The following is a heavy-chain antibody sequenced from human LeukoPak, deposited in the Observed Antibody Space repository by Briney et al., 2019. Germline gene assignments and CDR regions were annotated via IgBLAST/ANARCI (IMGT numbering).Heavy chain of an antibody. CDR1: GYTFTGYY. Sequence: GASVKVSCKASGYTFTGYYMHWVRQAPGQGLEWRGWINPNSGGTNYAQKFQGRVTMTRDTSISTAYLELSRLRSDDTAVYYCARGVEYYYDSSGYYDAFDIWGQGAMATVSS. CDR3: ARGVEYYYDSSGYYDAFDI. CDR2: INPNSGGT. V-gene: IGHV1-2*02. J-gene: IGHJ3*02. D-gene: IGHD3-22*01.